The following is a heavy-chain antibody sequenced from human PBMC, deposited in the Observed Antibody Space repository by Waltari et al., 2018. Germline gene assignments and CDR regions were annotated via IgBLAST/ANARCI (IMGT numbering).Heavy chain of an antibody. D-gene: IGHD1-26*01. V-gene: IGHV3-21*01. CDR2: ISSSSSYI. Sequence: EVQLVESGGGLVKPGGSLRLSCAASGFTFSSYSMNWVRQAPGKGLEWVSSISSSSSYIYYADSVKGRFTISRDNAKNSLYLQMNSLRAEDTAVYYCARNPVVGANIGWYDPWGQGTLVTVSS. J-gene: IGHJ5*02. CDR1: GFTFSSYS. CDR3: ARNPVVGANIGWYDP.